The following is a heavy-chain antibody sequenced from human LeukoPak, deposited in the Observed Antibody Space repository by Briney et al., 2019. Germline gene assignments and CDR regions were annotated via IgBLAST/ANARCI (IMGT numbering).Heavy chain of an antibody. CDR3: ARVPGGAVFDI. CDR1: GGSMSSGSYY. J-gene: IGHJ3*02. V-gene: IGHV4-61*02. D-gene: IGHD1-26*01. CDR2: SYNSGST. Sequence: SETLSLTCTVSGGSMSSGSYYWSWIRQPAGKGLEWIGRSYNSGSTNYNPSLKSRVTISVDTSKNQFSLKLSSVTAADTAMYYCARVPGGAVFDIWGQGTMVTVSS.